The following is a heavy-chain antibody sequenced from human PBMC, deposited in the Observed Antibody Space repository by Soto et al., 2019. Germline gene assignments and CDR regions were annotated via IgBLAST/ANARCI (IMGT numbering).Heavy chain of an antibody. D-gene: IGHD6-13*01. CDR1: GGSISSGGYY. CDR3: ARAAGSSSWDGLDWFDP. J-gene: IGHJ5*02. V-gene: IGHV4-31*03. Sequence: SETLSLTCTVSGGSISSGGYYWSWIRQHPGKGLEWIGYIYYSGSTYYNPSLKSRVTISVDTSKNQFSLKLSSVTAADTAVYYCARAAGSSSWDGLDWFDPWGQGTLVTFSS. CDR2: IYYSGST.